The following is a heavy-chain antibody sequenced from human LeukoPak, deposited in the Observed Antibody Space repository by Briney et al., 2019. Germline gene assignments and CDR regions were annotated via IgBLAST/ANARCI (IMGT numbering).Heavy chain of an antibody. CDR3: ASKADCRGGSCPTGAFNI. Sequence: PSGTLSLTCAVSGGSISSSTWWSWVRQPPGKGLEWIGEIYHSGSTNYNPSLKSQVTISVDMSKNQFSLKLTSVTAADTAVYYCASKADCRGGSCPTGAFNIWGQGTMVTVSS. CDR2: IYHSGST. J-gene: IGHJ3*02. D-gene: IGHD2-15*01. V-gene: IGHV4-4*02. CDR1: GGSISSSTW.